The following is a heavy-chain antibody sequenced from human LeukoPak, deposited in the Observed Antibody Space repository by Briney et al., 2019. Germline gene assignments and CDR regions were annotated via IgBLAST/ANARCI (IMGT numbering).Heavy chain of an antibody. J-gene: IGHJ3*02. CDR3: ARDSTPMTTDAFDI. V-gene: IGHV3-66*01. CDR2: IYSGGSK. Sequence: PGGSLRLSCAASGFTISSNYMSWVRQAPGKGLEWVSVIYSGGSKYYADSVKGRFTISRDNSKNTLYLQMNSLRAEDTAVYYCARDSTPMTTDAFDIWGQGTMVTVSS. CDR1: GFTISSNY. D-gene: IGHD4-17*01.